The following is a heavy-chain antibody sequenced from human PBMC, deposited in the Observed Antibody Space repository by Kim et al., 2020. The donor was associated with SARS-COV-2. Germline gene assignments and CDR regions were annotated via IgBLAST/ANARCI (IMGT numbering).Heavy chain of an antibody. J-gene: IGHJ4*02. CDR3: AKELMVYAIQAPPSDY. Sequence: VKGRFTISRDNSKNTLYLQMSSLRAEDTAVYYCAKELMVYAIQAPPSDYWGQGTLVTVSS. D-gene: IGHD2-8*01. V-gene: IGHV3-30*02.